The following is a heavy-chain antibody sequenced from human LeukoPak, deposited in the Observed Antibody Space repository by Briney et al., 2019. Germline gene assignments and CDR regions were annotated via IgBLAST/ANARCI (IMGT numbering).Heavy chain of an antibody. CDR2: IWYDGHNN. Sequence: PGRSLRLSCAASGFTFSNYVVHWVRQAPAKGLEWVALIWYDGHNNYYADSARGRFTISRDNSNNTLYLEMNSLRAEDTAVYYCAKGGATRRSFYYYMDVWGRGTTVTVSS. V-gene: IGHV3-33*06. J-gene: IGHJ6*03. D-gene: IGHD1-26*01. CDR1: GFTFSNYV. CDR3: AKGGATRRSFYYYMDV.